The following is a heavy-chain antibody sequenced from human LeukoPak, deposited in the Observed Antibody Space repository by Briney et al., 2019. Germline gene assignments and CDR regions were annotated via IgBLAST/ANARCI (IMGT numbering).Heavy chain of an antibody. V-gene: IGHV4-4*02. J-gene: IGHJ4*02. CDR1: GGSISSSNW. Sequence: PSETLSLTCAVSGGSISSSNWWSWVRQPPGKGLEWIGEIYHSGSTNYNPSLKSRVTISVGKSKNQFSLKLSSVTAADTAVYYCAGYYGSGSLVDWGQGTLVTVSS. CDR3: AGYYGSGSLVD. D-gene: IGHD3-10*01. CDR2: IYHSGST.